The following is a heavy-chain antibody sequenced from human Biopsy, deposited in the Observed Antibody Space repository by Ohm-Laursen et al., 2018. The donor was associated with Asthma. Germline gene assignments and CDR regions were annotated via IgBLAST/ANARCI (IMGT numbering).Heavy chain of an antibody. V-gene: IGHV3-74*01. J-gene: IGHJ3*02. CDR2: VKGDGRRT. CDR1: GLTFSDYW. D-gene: IGHD3-22*01. CDR3: ARQSGQEYGDSIPFDT. Sequence: SLRLSCAASGLTFSDYWMHWVRQAPGKGLEWVSRVKGDGRRTSYADSVKGRFTISRDNSRNRLYLQINSLTVEDSAVYFCARQSGQEYGDSIPFDTWGQGTKVAVSS.